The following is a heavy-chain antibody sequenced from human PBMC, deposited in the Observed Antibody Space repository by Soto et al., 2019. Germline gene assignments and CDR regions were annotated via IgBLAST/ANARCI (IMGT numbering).Heavy chain of an antibody. D-gene: IGHD3-10*01. CDR1: GYTFTSYY. Sequence: ASVKVSCKASGYTFTSYYMHWVRQAPGQGLEWMGIINPSGGSTSYAQKFQGRVTMTRDTSTSTVYMELSSLRSEDTAVYYCATLLLWFGEYQKPPFDYWGQGTLVTVSS. CDR3: ATLLLWFGEYQKPPFDY. CDR2: INPSGGST. V-gene: IGHV1-46*01. J-gene: IGHJ4*02.